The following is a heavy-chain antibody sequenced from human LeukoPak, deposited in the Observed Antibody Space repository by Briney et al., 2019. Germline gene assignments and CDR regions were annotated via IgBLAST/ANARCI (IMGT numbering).Heavy chain of an antibody. Sequence: GGSLRLSCAASGFTFSSYSMNWVRQAPGEGLGWVSYISSSSSTIYYADSVKGRFTISRDNAKNSLYLQMNSLRAEDTAVYYCARSCGGDCYKMDYYYYMDVWGKGTTVTVSS. CDR2: ISSSSSTI. CDR3: ARSCGGDCYKMDYYYYMDV. D-gene: IGHD2-21*02. CDR1: GFTFSSYS. V-gene: IGHV3-48*01. J-gene: IGHJ6*03.